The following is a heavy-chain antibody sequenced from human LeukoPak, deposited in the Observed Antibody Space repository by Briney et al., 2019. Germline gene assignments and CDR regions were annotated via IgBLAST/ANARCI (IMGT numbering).Heavy chain of an antibody. D-gene: IGHD3-22*01. CDR3: TRPDSTGFYTD. V-gene: IGHV5-51*01. J-gene: IGHJ4*02. CDR2: VYPRDSDT. Sequence: GESLKISCKGSGYSFIDYWIAWVRQVPGKGLEWMAIVYPRDSDTRYSPSFKGQVTVSADKSISTAYLQWSSLKASDSAIYYCTRPDSTGFYTDWGQGTLVTVSS. CDR1: GYSFIDYW.